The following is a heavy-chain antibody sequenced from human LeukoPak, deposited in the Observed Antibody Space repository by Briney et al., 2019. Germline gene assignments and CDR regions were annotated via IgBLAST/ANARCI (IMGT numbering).Heavy chain of an antibody. D-gene: IGHD2-15*01. CDR3: ARSQGWWGWFDP. CDR1: GGSFSGYY. V-gene: IGHV4-34*09. J-gene: IGHJ5*02. Sequence: PSETLSLTCAVYGGSFSGYYWSWIRQPPGKGLEWIGYIYYSGSTYYNPSLKSRVTISVDTSRNQFSLKLSSVTAADTAVYYCARSQGWWGWFDPWGQGTLVTVSS. CDR2: IYYSGST.